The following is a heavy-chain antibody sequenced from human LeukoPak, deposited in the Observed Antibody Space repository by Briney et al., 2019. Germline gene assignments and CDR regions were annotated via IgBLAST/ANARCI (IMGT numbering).Heavy chain of an antibody. CDR3: ARGPTTTSALYYYYYGMDV. V-gene: IGHV4-34*01. J-gene: IGHJ6*02. CDR1: GGSFSGYY. D-gene: IGHD4-17*01. Sequence: SETLSLTCAVYGGSFSGYYWSLIRQPPGKGLEWIGEMNHSGSTNYNPSLKSRVTISVDTSKNQFSLKLSSVTAADTAVYYCARGPTTTSALYYYYYGMDVWGQGTTVTVSS. CDR2: MNHSGST.